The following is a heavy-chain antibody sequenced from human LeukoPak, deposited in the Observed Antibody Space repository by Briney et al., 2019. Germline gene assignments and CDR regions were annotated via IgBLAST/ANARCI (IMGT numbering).Heavy chain of an antibody. Sequence: PGGSLRLSCAASGFNFNDAAMNWVRQAPGKGLEWVGHIKSKTDGGTTDYAAPVKGRFTISRDDSKNTLFLQMNSLKTEDTAVYYCTLPWGSGSYYDYWGQGTLVTVSS. D-gene: IGHD3-10*01. J-gene: IGHJ4*02. CDR3: TLPWGSGSYYDY. CDR2: IKSKTDGGTT. CDR1: GFNFNDAA. V-gene: IGHV3-15*01.